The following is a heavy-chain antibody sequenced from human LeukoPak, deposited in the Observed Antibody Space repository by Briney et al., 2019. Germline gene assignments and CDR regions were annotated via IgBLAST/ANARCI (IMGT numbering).Heavy chain of an antibody. V-gene: IGHV1-18*01. J-gene: IGHJ5*02. CDR1: GYTFTSYA. D-gene: IGHD3-22*01. Sequence: SVKVSCKASGYTFTSYAISWVRQAPGQGLEWMGWISVYNGNTNYAQKFKGRVTMTTDTSTSTAYMEVRSLRSDDTAVYYCARDPAYYYDSSGYGAFDPWGQGTLVTVSS. CDR3: ARDPAYYYDSSGYGAFDP. CDR2: ISVYNGNT.